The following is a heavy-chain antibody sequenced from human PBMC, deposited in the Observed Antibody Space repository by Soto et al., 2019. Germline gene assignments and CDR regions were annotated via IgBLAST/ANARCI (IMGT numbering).Heavy chain of an antibody. CDR2: IRSKANSYAT. J-gene: IGHJ5*02. V-gene: IGHV3-73*01. D-gene: IGHD3-3*01. CDR3: TTSRGYYDFWSGSTENWFDP. CDR1: GFTFSGSA. Sequence: GGSLRLSCAASGFTFSGSAMHWVRQASGKGLEWVGRIRSKANSYATAYAASVKGGFTISRDDSKNTAYLQMNSLKTEDTAVYYCTTSRGYYDFWSGSTENWFDPWGQGTLVTVSS.